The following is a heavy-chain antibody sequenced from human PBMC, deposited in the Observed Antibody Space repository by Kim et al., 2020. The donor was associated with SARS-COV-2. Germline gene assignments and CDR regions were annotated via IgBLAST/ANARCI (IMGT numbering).Heavy chain of an antibody. CDR2: IVVGSGNT. D-gene: IGHD3-22*01. J-gene: IGHJ6*02. CDR1: GFTFTSSA. V-gene: IGHV1-58*01. Sequence: SVKVSCKASGFTFTSSAVQWVRQARGQRLEWIGWIVVGSGNTNYAQKFQERVTITRDMSTSTAYMELSSLRSEDTAVYYCAGVITPRYYGMDVWGQGTTVTVSS. CDR3: AGVITPRYYGMDV.